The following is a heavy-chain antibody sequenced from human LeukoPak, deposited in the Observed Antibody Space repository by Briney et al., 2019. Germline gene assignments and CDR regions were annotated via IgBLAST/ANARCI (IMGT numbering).Heavy chain of an antibody. D-gene: IGHD3-10*01. V-gene: IGHV3-66*02. Sequence: GGSLRLSCAASGFTVSSNYMSWVRQAPGKGLEWVSVIYTGGTTHYADSVKGRFTISRDNSKNTLYLQMNSLRAEDTAVYYCAEFYGSGTYTFDYWGRGTLVTVSS. J-gene: IGHJ4*02. CDR2: IYTGGTT. CDR3: AEFYGSGTYTFDY. CDR1: GFTVSSNY.